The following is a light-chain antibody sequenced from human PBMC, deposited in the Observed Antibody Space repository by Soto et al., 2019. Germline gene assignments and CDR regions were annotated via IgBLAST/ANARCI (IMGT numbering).Light chain of an antibody. CDR3: AAWDASLNGYV. J-gene: IGLJ1*01. V-gene: IGLV1-44*01. CDR1: SSNIGRNA. Sequence: QSVLSQPPSASGTPGQRVTISCSGSSSNIGRNAVNWYHQLPGTAPQLLIYSNNQRPSGVPHRFSGSKSGTSASLAISVLPSEDEADYYCAAWDASLNGYVFGSGTKLTVL. CDR2: SNN.